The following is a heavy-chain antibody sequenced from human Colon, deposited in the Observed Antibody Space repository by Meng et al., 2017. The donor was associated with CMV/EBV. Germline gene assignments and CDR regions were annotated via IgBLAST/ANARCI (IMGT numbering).Heavy chain of an antibody. CDR1: GFTASDNY. J-gene: IGHJ6*02. CDR3: ARGQEGYCRSTACYAMDV. V-gene: IGHV3-66*02. Sequence: SCAASGFTASDNYMTWVRQAPGKGLEWVSVIYSGSYPDYADSVKGRFTISRDNSKNTVYLQMNSLRVEDTAVYYCARGQEGYCRSTACYAMDVWGQGTTVTVSS. D-gene: IGHD2-2*01. CDR2: IYSGSYP.